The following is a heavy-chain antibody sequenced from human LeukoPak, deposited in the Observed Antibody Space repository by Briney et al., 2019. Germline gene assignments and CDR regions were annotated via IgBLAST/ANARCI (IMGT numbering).Heavy chain of an antibody. V-gene: IGHV3-23*01. J-gene: IGHJ4*02. CDR2: ISGSGDST. Sequence: GGSLRLSCAASGFTFSSYAMSWVRQAPGKGLEWVLGISGSGDSTYYADSVKGRFTITRDNSKNTLYLQMNSLRAEDTAVYYCAKDLLSGGNCYSIFHYWGQGTLVTVSS. D-gene: IGHD2-15*01. CDR1: GFTFSSYA. CDR3: AKDLLSGGNCYSIFHY.